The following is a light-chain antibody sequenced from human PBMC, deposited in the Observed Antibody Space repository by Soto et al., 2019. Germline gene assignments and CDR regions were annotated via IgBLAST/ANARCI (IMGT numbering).Light chain of an antibody. V-gene: IGLV2-14*01. CDR1: SSDVGGYNY. J-gene: IGLJ3*02. Sequence: QSALTQPASVSGSPGQSITISCTGTSSDVGGYNYVSWYQQHPGKAPKLMIYEVSNRPSRVSNRFSGSKSGNTASLTISGLQAEDEADYYCSSYTSSSTRVFGGGTTLTVL. CDR3: SSYTSSSTRV. CDR2: EVS.